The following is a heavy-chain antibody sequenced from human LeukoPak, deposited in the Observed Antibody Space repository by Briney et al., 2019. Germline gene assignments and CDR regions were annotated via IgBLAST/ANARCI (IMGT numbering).Heavy chain of an antibody. CDR1: GFTFNGYS. V-gene: IGHV3-21*01. J-gene: IGHJ4*02. Sequence: PGGSLRLSCTASGFTFNGYSMNWVRQAPGKGLEWVSSISTSSSYIYYADSVKGRFTISRNNPRNSLYLQMNSLRAEDTAVYYCARNRGDPSYFDYWGQGTLVTVSS. CDR3: ARNRGDPSYFDY. CDR2: ISTSSSYI. D-gene: IGHD4-17*01.